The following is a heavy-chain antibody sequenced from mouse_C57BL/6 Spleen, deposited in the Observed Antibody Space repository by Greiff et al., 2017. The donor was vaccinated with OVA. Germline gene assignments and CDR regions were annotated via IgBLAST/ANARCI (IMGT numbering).Heavy chain of an antibody. D-gene: IGHD4-1*01. CDR2: IHPNSGST. CDR3: ARFPANWDVFDY. Sequence: QVQLQQPGAELVKPGASVKLSCKASGYTFTSYWMHWVKQRPGQGLEWIGMIHPNSGSTNYNEKFKSKATLTVDKSSSSAYMQLSSLTSEDSAVYYCARFPANWDVFDYWGQGTTLTVSS. CDR1: GYTFTSYW. V-gene: IGHV1-64*01. J-gene: IGHJ2*01.